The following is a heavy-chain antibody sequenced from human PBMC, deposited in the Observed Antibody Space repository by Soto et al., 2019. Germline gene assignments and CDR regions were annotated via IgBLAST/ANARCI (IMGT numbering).Heavy chain of an antibody. CDR3: ARLPENYDIWSGYYTDYGMDV. V-gene: IGHV3-21*01. J-gene: IGHJ6*02. CDR2: ISSSSSYI. Sequence: EVQLVESGGGLVKPGGSLRLSCAASGFTFSSYSMNWVRQAPGKGLEWVSSISSSSSYIYYDDSVKGRFTSSRDNANKSLYLQTNSLRAEDTAVYYCARLPENYDIWSGYYTDYGMDVWGQGTTVTVSS. D-gene: IGHD3-3*01. CDR1: GFTFSSYS.